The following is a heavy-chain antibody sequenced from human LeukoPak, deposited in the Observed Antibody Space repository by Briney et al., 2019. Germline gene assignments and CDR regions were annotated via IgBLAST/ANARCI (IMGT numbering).Heavy chain of an antibody. Sequence: ASVKVSCKASGYTFTSYGISWVRQAPGQGLEWMGWISAYNGNTNYAQKLQGRVTMTTDTSTSTAYTELRSLRSDDTAVYYCARESAYYYDSSGYLDYWGQGTLVTVSS. J-gene: IGHJ4*02. CDR2: ISAYNGNT. V-gene: IGHV1-18*01. CDR1: GYTFTSYG. D-gene: IGHD3-22*01. CDR3: ARESAYYYDSSGYLDY.